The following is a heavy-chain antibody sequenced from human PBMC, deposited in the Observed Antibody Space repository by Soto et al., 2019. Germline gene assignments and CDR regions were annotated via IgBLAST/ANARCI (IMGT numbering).Heavy chain of an antibody. D-gene: IGHD4-17*01. V-gene: IGHV4-39*01. CDR2: IYYSGST. Sequence: SETLSLTCTVSGGSISSSSYYWGWIRQPPGKGLEWIGSIYYSGSTYYNPSLKSRVTISVDTSKNQFSLKLSSVTAADTAVYYCARHSGYVHGDSRTVYYYYGMDVWGQGTTVTVSS. J-gene: IGHJ6*02. CDR1: GGSISSSSYY. CDR3: ARHSGYVHGDSRTVYYYYGMDV.